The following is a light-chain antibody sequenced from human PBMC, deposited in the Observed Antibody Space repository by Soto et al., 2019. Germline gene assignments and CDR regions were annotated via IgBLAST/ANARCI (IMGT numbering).Light chain of an antibody. J-gene: IGKJ5*01. Sequence: EIVLTQSPATLSLSPVERANLSFMASQSVSSYLAWYQQKPGQAPRLLIYDASNRATGIPDRFSGSGSGTDFTLTISSLEPEDFAVYYCQQRSNWPPAFGQGTRLEIK. CDR2: DAS. CDR3: QQRSNWPPA. CDR1: QSVSSY. V-gene: IGKV3-11*01.